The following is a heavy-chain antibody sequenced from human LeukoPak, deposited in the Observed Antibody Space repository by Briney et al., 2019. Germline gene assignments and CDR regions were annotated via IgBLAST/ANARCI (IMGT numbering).Heavy chain of an antibody. CDR1: GFTFSSYW. J-gene: IGHJ4*02. CDR2: IKQDGSEK. V-gene: IGHV3-7*01. CDR3: ARDLGYGDYDY. Sequence: GGSLRLSCAASGFTFSSYWMSWVRQAPGKGLEWVANIKQDGSEKYYVDSVKGRFTISRDNAKNSLYLQMNSLRAEDAAVYYCARDLGYGDYDYWGQGTLVTVSS. D-gene: IGHD4-17*01.